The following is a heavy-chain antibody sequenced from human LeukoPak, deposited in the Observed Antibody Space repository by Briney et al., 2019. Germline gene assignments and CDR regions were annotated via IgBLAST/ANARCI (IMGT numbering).Heavy chain of an antibody. CDR3: AKNPHVLLWFGELSY. V-gene: IGHV3-53*01. Sequence: GGSLRLSCAASGFTVSSNYMSWVRQTPGKGLAWVSVLYSGGNTYYADSVKGRFTISRDNSKNTLYLQMNSLRAEDTAVYYCAKNPHVLLWFGELSYWGQGTLVTVSS. J-gene: IGHJ4*02. CDR2: LYSGGNT. CDR1: GFTVSSNY. D-gene: IGHD3-10*01.